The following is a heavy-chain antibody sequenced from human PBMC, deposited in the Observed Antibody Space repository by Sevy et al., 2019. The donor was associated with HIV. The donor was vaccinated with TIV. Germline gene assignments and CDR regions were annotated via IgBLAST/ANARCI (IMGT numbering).Heavy chain of an antibody. CDR1: GGSVSSGTYY. D-gene: IGHD3-16*01. J-gene: IGHJ6*03. CDR2: IYKTGST. V-gene: IGHV4-61*01. Sequence: SETLSLSCSVSGGSVSSGTYYWSWIRQPPGKGLEGIGHIYKTGSTNYKRSLQSRVTISVDTATNRFSLRLRSVTAADTAVYYCAGVPRGQLWYSGSLGGYYYHMDVWGKGTTVTVSS. CDR3: AGVPRGQLWYSGSLGGYYYHMDV.